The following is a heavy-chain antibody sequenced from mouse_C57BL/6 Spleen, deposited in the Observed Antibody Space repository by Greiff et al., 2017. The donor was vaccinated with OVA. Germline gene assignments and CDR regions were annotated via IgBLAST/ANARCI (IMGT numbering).Heavy chain of an antibody. CDR1: GYTFTSYW. V-gene: IGHV1-64*01. D-gene: IGHD1-1*01. J-gene: IGHJ1*03. Sequence: QVQLQQPGAELVKPGASVKLSCKASGYTFTSYWMNWVKQRPGQGLEWIGMIHPNSGSTNYNEKLKSKATLTVDKSSSTAYMQLSSLTSEDSAVYYCARSLYYYVSSYWYFDVWGTVTTVTVSS. CDR3: ARSLYYYVSSYWYFDV. CDR2: IHPNSGST.